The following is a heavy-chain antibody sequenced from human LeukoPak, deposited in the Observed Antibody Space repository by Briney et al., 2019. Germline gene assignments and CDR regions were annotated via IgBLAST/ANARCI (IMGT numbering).Heavy chain of an antibody. CDR2: TVGGGSPNT. CDR3: AKRGYDFWSGYPAGSYYYYMDV. D-gene: IGHD3-3*01. J-gene: IGHJ6*03. V-gene: IGHV3-23*01. Sequence: TGGSLRLSCAASGFYFANYAMSWVRQAPGKGLEWVSATVGGGSPNTYHADSVKGRFTISRDNSKNTLYLQMNSLRAEDTAVYYCAKRGYDFWSGYPAGSYYYYMDVWGKGTTVTVSS. CDR1: GFYFANYA.